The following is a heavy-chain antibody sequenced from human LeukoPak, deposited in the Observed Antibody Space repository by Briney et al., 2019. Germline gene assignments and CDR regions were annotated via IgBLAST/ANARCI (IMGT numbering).Heavy chain of an antibody. V-gene: IGHV4-61*08. D-gene: IGHD1-1*01. J-gene: IGHJ4*02. CDR3: ARGRDDLDY. CDR2: IYYSGST. CDR1: GGSISSGDYY. Sequence: PSKTLSLTCTVSGGSISSGDYYWSWIRQPPGKGLEWIGYIYYSGSTNYNPFLKSRVTISVDTSKNQFSLKLSSVTAADTAVYYCARGRDDLDYWGQGTLVTVSS.